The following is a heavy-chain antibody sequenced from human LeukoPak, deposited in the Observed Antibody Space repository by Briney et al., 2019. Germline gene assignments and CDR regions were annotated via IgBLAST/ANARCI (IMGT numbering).Heavy chain of an antibody. V-gene: IGHV4-59*08. D-gene: IGHD2-2*01. CDR3: ASLNDCSSTSCYEVFDY. CDR1: GGSISSYY. J-gene: IGHJ4*02. Sequence: SETLSLTCTVSGGSISSYYWSWIRQPPGKGLEWIGYIYYSGSTNYNPSLKSRVTISVDTSKNQFSLKLSSVTAADTAVYYCASLNDCSSTSCYEVFDYWGQGTLVTVSS. CDR2: IYYSGST.